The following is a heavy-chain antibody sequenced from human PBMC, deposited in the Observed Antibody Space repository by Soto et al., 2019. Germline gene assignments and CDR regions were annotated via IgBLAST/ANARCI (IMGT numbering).Heavy chain of an antibody. CDR1: GFTFSSYA. CDR3: ARDQGPTMYNWFDP. Sequence: VQLLESGGGLVQPGGSLRLSCEASGFTFSSYAMHWVRQAPGKGLEWVAVISYDGSNKYYADSVKGRFTISRDNSKNTLYLQMNSLRAEDTAVYYCARDQGPTMYNWFDPWGQGTLVTVSS. CDR2: ISYDGSNK. J-gene: IGHJ5*02. V-gene: IGHV3-30-3*01.